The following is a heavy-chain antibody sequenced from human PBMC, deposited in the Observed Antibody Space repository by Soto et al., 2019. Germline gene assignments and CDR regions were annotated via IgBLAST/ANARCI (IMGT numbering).Heavy chain of an antibody. V-gene: IGHV3-23*01. Sequence: GGSLRLSCAASGFTFSSYAMSWVRQAPGKGLEWVSAISGSGGSTYYADSVKGRFTISRDNSKNTLYLQMNSLRAEDTAVYYCAKDQGRVVVAAYDYWGQGTLVTVSS. D-gene: IGHD2-15*01. CDR2: ISGSGGST. J-gene: IGHJ4*02. CDR1: GFTFSSYA. CDR3: AKDQGRVVVAAYDY.